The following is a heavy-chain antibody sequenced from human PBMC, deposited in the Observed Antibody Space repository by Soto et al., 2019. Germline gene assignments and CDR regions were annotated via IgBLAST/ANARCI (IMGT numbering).Heavy chain of an antibody. CDR3: ARESPYYYDSSVDDAFGI. D-gene: IGHD3-22*01. CDR1: GFSVSSKY. Sequence: PGWCLGLACAASGFSVSSKYMSVVRQAPGKGLEWVSVIYSGGSTYYADSVKGRFTISGDNSKNTLYLQMNSLRAEDTAVYYCARESPYYYDSSVDDAFGIWGQGTMVTLSS. CDR2: IYSGGST. J-gene: IGHJ3*02. V-gene: IGHV3-66*01.